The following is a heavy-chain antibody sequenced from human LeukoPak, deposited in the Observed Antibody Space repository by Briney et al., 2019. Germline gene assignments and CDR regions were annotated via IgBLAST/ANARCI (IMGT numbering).Heavy chain of an antibody. V-gene: IGHV3-53*01. CDR1: GFTVSSNY. D-gene: IGHD6-19*01. CDR3: ARDGGRSGWYYMDV. Sequence: GGSLRLSCAASGFTVSSNYMSWVRQAPGKGREWVSVIYSGGSTYYADSVKGRFTISGDNSKNTLYLQMNSLRAEDTAVYYCARDGGRSGWYYMDVWGKGTTVTVSS. J-gene: IGHJ6*03. CDR2: IYSGGST.